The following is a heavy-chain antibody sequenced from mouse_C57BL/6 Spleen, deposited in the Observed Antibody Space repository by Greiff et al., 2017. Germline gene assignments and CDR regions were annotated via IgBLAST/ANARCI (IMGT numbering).Heavy chain of an antibody. CDR3: ARSPCGSSYDYVMDY. CDR2: IHPDSGST. D-gene: IGHD1-1*01. CDR1: GYTFTSYW. J-gene: IGHJ4*01. V-gene: IGHV1-64*01. Sequence: QVQLQQSGAELVKPGASVKLSCKASGYTFTSYWMHWVKQRPGQGLEWIGMIHPDSGSTNYNEKFKSKATLTVDKSTSTAYMQLSSLTSEDSAVDNCARSPCGSSYDYVMDYWGQGTSVTVTS.